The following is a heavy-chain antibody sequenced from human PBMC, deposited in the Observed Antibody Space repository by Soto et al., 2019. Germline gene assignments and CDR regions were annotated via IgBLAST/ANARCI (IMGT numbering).Heavy chain of an antibody. CDR1: GGSFSGYY. J-gene: IGHJ4*02. CDR3: ASFPGDNWNYGGVGGYFDY. D-gene: IGHD1-7*01. Sequence: PSETLSLTCAFYGGSFSGYYWSWIRQPPGKGLEWIGEINHSGSTNYNPSLKSRVTISVDTSKNQFSLKLSSVTAADTAVYYCASFPGDNWNYGGVGGYFDYWGQGTLVTVSS. CDR2: INHSGST. V-gene: IGHV4-34*01.